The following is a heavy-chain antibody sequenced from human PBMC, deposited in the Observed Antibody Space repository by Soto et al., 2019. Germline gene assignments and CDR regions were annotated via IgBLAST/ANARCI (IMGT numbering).Heavy chain of an antibody. CDR1: GFTFKLYT. CDR3: ARDAALPGEADRFDY. D-gene: IGHD2-15*01. J-gene: IGHJ4*02. CDR2: CTPSSSSI. V-gene: IGHV3-21*01. Sequence: GGSLRLSCAASGFTFKLYTMHWVRQAPGKGLEWVSFCTPSSSSISYADSVEGRFTISRDNARNSLYLQIHNLRAEDTAVYYCARDAALPGEADRFDYWGQGALVTVSS.